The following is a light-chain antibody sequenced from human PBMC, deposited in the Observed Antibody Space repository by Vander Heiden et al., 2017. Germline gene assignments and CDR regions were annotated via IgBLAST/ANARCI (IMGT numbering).Light chain of an antibody. Sequence: DIVITQSPLSLPVTPGEPASISCRSSQSLLHSNGKDEVDWHLQKPGQSPHLLIDVGCNRASAAPDRISGSGSGTDFTLKISRVEAEDVGVYYCMQARQTPSTFGQGTRLEIK. CDR1: QSLLHSNGKDE. CDR3: MQARQTPST. J-gene: IGKJ5*01. V-gene: IGKV2-28*01. CDR2: VGC.